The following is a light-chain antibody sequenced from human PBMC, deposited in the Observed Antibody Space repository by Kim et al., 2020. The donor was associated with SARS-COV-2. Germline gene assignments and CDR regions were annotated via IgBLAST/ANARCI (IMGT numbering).Light chain of an antibody. CDR2: GAS. CDR3: HQYDKWPLT. J-gene: IGKJ5*01. CDR1: QSVSST. V-gene: IGKV3-15*01. Sequence: PGERAARSCRASQSVSSTLAWYQQKPGQAPRLLIYGASTRATGIPARFSGSGAGTEFTLTISSLQSEDFAVYYCHQYDKWPLTFGQGTRLEIK.